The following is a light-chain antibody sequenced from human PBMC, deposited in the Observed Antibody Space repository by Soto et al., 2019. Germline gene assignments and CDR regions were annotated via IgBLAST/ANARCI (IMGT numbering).Light chain of an antibody. CDR2: EVN. V-gene: IGLV2-8*01. J-gene: IGLJ1*01. CDR3: FSYAGSNNYV. CDR1: SSDVGGYNS. Sequence: QSALTQPPSASGSPGQSVTISCTGTSSDVGGYNSVSWYQQHPGKAPKLMIFEVNKRPSGVPDRFSGSKSDNTASLTVSGLQAEDEADYYCFSYAGSNNYVFGTGTQLTVL.